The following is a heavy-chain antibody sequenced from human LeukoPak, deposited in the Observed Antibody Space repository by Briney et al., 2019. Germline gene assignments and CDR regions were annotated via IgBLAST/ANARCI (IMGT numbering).Heavy chain of an antibody. D-gene: IGHD1-1*01. CDR1: GGSITSHY. Sequence: SETLSLTCTVSGGSITSHYWSWIRHPPGKGLEWIGYMYYSGITNYYPSLKSRVTISVDTSKNQFSLKLSSVTAADTAVYYCARDRSTIGMDVWGQGTTVTVSS. J-gene: IGHJ6*02. CDR2: MYYSGIT. CDR3: ARDRSTIGMDV. V-gene: IGHV4-59*11.